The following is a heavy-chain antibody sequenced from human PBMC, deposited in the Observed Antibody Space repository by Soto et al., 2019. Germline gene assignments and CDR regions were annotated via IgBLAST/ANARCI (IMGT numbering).Heavy chain of an antibody. CDR1: GLTFSSYA. V-gene: IGHV3-23*01. J-gene: IGHJ5*02. D-gene: IGHD6-13*01. Sequence: GSQSLSLAAAGLTFSSYAISWVRQAPGKGLEWVSAISGSGGSTYYADSVKGRFTISRDNSKNTLYLQMKSLRAEDTAVYYCAKDFPIAAAGPNWFDPWGQGTLVTVSS. CDR3: AKDFPIAAAGPNWFDP. CDR2: ISGSGGST.